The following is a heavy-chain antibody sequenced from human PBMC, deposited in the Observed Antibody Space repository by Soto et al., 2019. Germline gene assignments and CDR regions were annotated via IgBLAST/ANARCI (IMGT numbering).Heavy chain of an antibody. D-gene: IGHD5-18*01. Sequence: QITLKESGPTRVRPTQTLALTCTFSGFSLTTSGVGVGWIRKTPGKALEWLAVIYWDDDKRYSPYLKSRLTITQDTSKNQVVLTLADMDPVDTATYFCAHRGYMYGNWDHGYFDYWGQGILVTVSS. CDR3: AHRGYMYGNWDHGYFDY. CDR1: GFSLTTSGVG. CDR2: IYWDDDK. V-gene: IGHV2-5*02. J-gene: IGHJ4*02.